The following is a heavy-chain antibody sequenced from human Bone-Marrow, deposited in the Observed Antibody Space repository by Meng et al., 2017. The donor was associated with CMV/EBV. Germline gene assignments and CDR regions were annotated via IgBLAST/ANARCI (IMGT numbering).Heavy chain of an antibody. Sequence: SETLSLTCTVYGGSFNAYYYNWVRQAPGKGLEWIGEINHSGSTKYNPSLKSRVTISVDKSKNQFSLRLTSVTAADTAVFYCASESATYLGGRIYYHGMDVWGQGTTVTVSS. CDR3: ASESATYLGGRIYYHGMDV. D-gene: IGHD1-26*01. V-gene: IGHV4-34*01. J-gene: IGHJ6*02. CDR1: GGSFNAYY. CDR2: INHSGST.